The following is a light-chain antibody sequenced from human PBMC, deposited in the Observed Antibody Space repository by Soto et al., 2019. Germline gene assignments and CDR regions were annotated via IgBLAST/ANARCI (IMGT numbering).Light chain of an antibody. V-gene: IGLV2-11*01. CDR1: ASDVAGYNY. Sequence: QSVLTQPRSVSGSPGQSVAISCSGTASDVAGYNYVTWYQQYPGKAPKLMIYDVNKRPSGVPDRSSGSKSGNTASLIISGLQAEDEADYYCCSFAGSYYVFGTGTKVTVL. CDR3: CSFAGSYYV. CDR2: DVN. J-gene: IGLJ1*01.